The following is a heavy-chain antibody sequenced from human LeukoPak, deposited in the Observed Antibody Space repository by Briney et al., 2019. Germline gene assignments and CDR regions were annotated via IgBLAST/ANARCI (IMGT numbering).Heavy chain of an antibody. D-gene: IGHD6-6*01. V-gene: IGHV3-74*01. CDR3: ARGPNSNWSGLDF. CDR2: ISPTGSTT. CDR1: GFTFSSYW. J-gene: IGHJ4*02. Sequence: GGSLRLSCAASGFTFSSYWMHWVRQAPGKGLVWVSRISPTGSTTSYADSVKGRFTVSRDNAKNTLYLQVNNLRAEDTAVYYCARGPNSNWSGLDFWGQGTLLTVSS.